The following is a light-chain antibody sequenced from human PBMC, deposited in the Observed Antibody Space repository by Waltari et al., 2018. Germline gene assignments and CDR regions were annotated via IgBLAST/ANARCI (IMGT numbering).Light chain of an antibody. CDR2: LGS. CDR3: MQALQTRR. J-gene: IGKJ3*01. Sequence: DIVMTQSPLSLPVTPGEPASISCRASQSLPHRNGYNYLDWYGQKPGQSPQLLIYLGSNRASGVPGRFNGSGSGTDFTLKISRVEAEDVGIYYCMQALQTRRFGPGTKVDIK. CDR1: QSLPHRNGYNY. V-gene: IGKV2-28*01.